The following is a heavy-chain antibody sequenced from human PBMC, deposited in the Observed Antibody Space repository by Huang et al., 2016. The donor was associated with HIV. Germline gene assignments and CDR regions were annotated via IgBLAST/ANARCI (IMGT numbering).Heavy chain of an antibody. Sequence: QLQLQESGPGLVKPSETLSLTCTVSGGSIRSDNYYWGWSRQPPGKGLEWIGSIYYSGSTYYNPSRKRRVTITVDTSKNHFSLRMRSVTAADTAVYYCARLPGSITMIRGVITDPYWGQGTLVTVSS. CDR1: GGSIRSDNYY. CDR2: IYYSGST. CDR3: ARLPGSITMIRGVITDPY. D-gene: IGHD3-10*01. J-gene: IGHJ4*02. V-gene: IGHV4-39*02.